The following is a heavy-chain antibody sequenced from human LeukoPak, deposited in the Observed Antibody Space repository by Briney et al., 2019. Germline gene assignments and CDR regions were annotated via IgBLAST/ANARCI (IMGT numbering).Heavy chain of an antibody. J-gene: IGHJ4*02. CDR2: IRYDGSNK. CDR1: GFTFSSYG. CDR3: AKDAPNYGGNDRFDY. V-gene: IGHV3-30*02. Sequence: PGGSLRLSCAASGFTFSSYGMHWVRQAPGKGLEWVAFIRYDGSNKYYADSVRGRFTISRDNSKNTLYLQMNSLRAEDTAVYYCAKDAPNYGGNDRFDYWGQGTLVTVSS. D-gene: IGHD4-23*01.